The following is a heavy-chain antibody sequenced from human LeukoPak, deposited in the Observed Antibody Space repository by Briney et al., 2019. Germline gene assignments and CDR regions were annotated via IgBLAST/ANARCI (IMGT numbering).Heavy chain of an antibody. D-gene: IGHD2/OR15-2a*01. Sequence: GGSLRLSCAASGFTFSSYAMSWVRQAPGKGLEWVSAISGSGGSTYYADSVKGWFTISRDNSKNTLYLQMNSLRAEDTAVYYCAKEATFNFRVYYYMDVWGKGTTVTVSS. CDR2: ISGSGGST. J-gene: IGHJ6*03. CDR1: GFTFSSYA. CDR3: AKEATFNFRVYYYMDV. V-gene: IGHV3-23*01.